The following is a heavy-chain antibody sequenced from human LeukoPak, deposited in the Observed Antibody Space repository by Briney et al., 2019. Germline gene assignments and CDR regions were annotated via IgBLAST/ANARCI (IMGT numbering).Heavy chain of an antibody. CDR3: AKDRRYSYGPGVGGY. Sequence: SGGSLRLSCAASGFTFSSENMNWVRQAPGKGPEWVSYISGSGSPVFYADSVKGRFTISRDNAKNLLYLQMNSLRAEDTAVYYCAKDRRYSYGPGVGGYWGQGTLVTVSS. D-gene: IGHD5-18*01. CDR1: GFTFSSEN. V-gene: IGHV3-48*01. CDR2: ISGSGSPV. J-gene: IGHJ4*02.